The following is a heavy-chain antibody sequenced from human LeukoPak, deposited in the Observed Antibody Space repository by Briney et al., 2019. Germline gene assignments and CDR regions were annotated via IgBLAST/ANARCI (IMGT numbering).Heavy chain of an antibody. V-gene: IGHV3-33*01. CDR2: IWYDGSSK. D-gene: IGHD4-17*01. Sequence: GGSLRLSCAASGFTFSSYGMHWVRQAPGKGLEWVAVIWYDGSSKYYADSVKGRFTISRDNSKNTLYLQMNSLRAEDTAVYYCARLHDYGDYLDYWGQGTLVTVSS. J-gene: IGHJ4*02. CDR3: ARLHDYGDYLDY. CDR1: GFTFSSYG.